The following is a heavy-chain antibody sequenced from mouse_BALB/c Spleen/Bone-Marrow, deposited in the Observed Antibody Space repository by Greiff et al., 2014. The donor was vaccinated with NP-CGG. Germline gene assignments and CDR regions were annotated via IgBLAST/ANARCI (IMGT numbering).Heavy chain of an antibody. CDR3: ARRRDYYAMDY. CDR2: ISSGGSYT. CDR1: GFTFSSYG. Sequence: EVHLVQSGGDLVKPGGSLKLSCAASGFTFSSYGMSWVRQTPDKRLEWVATISSGGSYTYYPDSVKGRFTISRDNAKNTLYLQMSSLKSEDTAMYYCARRRDYYAMDYWGQGTSVIVSS. J-gene: IGHJ4*01. V-gene: IGHV5-6*01.